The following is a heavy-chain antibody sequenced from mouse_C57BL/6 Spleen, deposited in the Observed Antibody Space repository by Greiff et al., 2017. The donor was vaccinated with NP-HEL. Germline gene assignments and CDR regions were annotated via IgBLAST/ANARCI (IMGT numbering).Heavy chain of an antibody. D-gene: IGHD3-1*01. Sequence: VQLQQSGPELVKPGASVKISCKASGYTFTDYYMNWVKQSHGKSLEWIGDINPNNGGTSYNQKFKGKATLTVDKSSSTAYMELRSLTSEDSAVYYCASSRDPWGAMDYWGQGTSVTVSS. CDR3: ASSRDPWGAMDY. CDR2: INPNNGGT. J-gene: IGHJ4*01. CDR1: GYTFTDYY. V-gene: IGHV1-26*01.